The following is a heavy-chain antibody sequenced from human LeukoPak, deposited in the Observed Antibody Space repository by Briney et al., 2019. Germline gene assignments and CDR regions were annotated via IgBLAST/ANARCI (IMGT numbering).Heavy chain of an antibody. CDR3: AKGYDILTGYDWFDP. J-gene: IGHJ5*02. Sequence: GGSLRLSCAASGFTFSSYDMHWVRQAPGKGLEWVAVISYDGSNKYYADSVKGRFTISRDNSKNTLYLQMNSLRAEDTAVYYCAKGYDILTGYDWFDPWGQGTLVTVSS. CDR1: GFTFSSYD. V-gene: IGHV3-30*18. D-gene: IGHD3-9*01. CDR2: ISYDGSNK.